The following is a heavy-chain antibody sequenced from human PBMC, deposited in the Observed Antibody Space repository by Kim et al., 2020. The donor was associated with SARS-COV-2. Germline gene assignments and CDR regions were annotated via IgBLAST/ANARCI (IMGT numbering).Heavy chain of an antibody. V-gene: IGHV1-18*01. CDR1: GYTFTSYG. CDR3: ARRPHIAAAGLYYYYYGMDV. Sequence: ASVKVSCKASGYTFTSYGISWVRQAPGQGLEWMGWVSAYNGNTNYAQKLQGRVTMTTDTSTNTAYMELRSLRSDDTAVYYCARRPHIAAAGLYYYYYGMDVWGPGTTVTVS. J-gene: IGHJ6*02. CDR2: VSAYNGNT. D-gene: IGHD6-13*01.